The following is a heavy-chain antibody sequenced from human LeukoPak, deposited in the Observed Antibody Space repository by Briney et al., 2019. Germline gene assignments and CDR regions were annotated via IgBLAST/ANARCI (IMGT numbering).Heavy chain of an antibody. CDR2: ISGSGGST. Sequence: GGSLRLSCAASGFTFSSYGMSWVRQAPGKGLEWVSAISGSGGSTYYADSVKGRFTISRDNSKNTLYLQMNSWRAEDTPVYYWAKSGRSGYYYYFDYWGERPLVSVSS. V-gene: IGHV3-23*01. CDR3: AKSGRSGYYYYFDY. J-gene: IGHJ4*02. D-gene: IGHD3-22*01. CDR1: GFTFSSYG.